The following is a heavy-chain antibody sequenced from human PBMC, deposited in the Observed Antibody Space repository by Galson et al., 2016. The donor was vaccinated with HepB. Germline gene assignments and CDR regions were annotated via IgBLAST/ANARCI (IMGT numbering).Heavy chain of an antibody. J-gene: IGHJ6*02. Sequence: SLRLSCAGSGFSFSAYDMHWVRQATGKGLEWVSAIGSDGGTYYSGSVKGRFTISRDNAKNSLCLQMDSLRDGDTAVYYCARIFYDRLTRDYYGMDVWGQGTTVTVSS. D-gene: IGHD3-9*01. CDR3: ARIFYDRLTRDYYGMDV. CDR1: GFSFSAYD. CDR2: IGSDGGT. V-gene: IGHV3-13*04.